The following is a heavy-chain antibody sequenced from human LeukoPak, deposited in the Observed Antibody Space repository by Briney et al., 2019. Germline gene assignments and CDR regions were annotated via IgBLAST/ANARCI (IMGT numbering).Heavy chain of an antibody. CDR3: ARDGPRSSYDFWRGYYKEPDAFDI. CDR1: GYTFTGYY. Sequence: ASVKVSCKASGYTFTGYYMHWVRQAPGQGLEWMGWINPNSGGTNYAQKLQGRVTMTRDTSISTAYMELSRLRSDDTAVYYCARDGPRSSYDFWRGYYKEPDAFDIWGQGTMVTVSS. J-gene: IGHJ3*02. D-gene: IGHD3-3*01. V-gene: IGHV1-2*02. CDR2: INPNSGGT.